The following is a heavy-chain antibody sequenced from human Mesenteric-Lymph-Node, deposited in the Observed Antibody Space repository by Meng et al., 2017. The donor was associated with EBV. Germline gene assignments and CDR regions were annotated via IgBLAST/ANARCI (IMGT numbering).Heavy chain of an antibody. CDR2: ISDGGNT. J-gene: IGHJ5*01. CDR1: GGSISSGGYY. D-gene: IGHD3-22*01. V-gene: IGHV4-30-4*01. CDR3: ARSYDSSGYQFDS. Sequence: QVQLQESGPGLVKPSXXLSLTCAVSGGSISSGGYYWSWIRQPPGKGLEWIVYISDGGNTYYNPSLKSRLSISVDTSKNQFSLKLTSVTAADTAVYYCARSYDSSGYQFDSWGQGTLVTVSS.